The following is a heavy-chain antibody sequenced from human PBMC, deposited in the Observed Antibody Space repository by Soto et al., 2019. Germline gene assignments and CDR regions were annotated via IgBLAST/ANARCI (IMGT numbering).Heavy chain of an antibody. CDR1: GFTFSSYA. D-gene: IGHD4-4*01. CDR3: AKGSPGLSNYAYYYYGMDV. Sequence: PGGSLRLSCAASGFTFSSYAMSWVRQAPGKGLEWVSAISGSGGSTYYADSVKGRFTISRDNSKNTLYLQMNSLRAEDTAVYYCAKGSPGLSNYAYYYYGMDVWGQGTTVTVSS. V-gene: IGHV3-23*01. CDR2: ISGSGGST. J-gene: IGHJ6*02.